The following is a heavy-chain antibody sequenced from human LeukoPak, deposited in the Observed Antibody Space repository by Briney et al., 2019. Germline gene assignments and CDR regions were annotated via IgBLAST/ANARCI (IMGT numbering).Heavy chain of an antibody. D-gene: IGHD3-10*01. CDR1: AATFTIYA. Sequence: SVKLSFTSSAATFTIYAVCMVREGHGQGLEWMGSIIPILDIANDAQEFQGRVTIRAAKSRRTAYMTLCRQRSEVKAVYYCARDLITMFRGFMYDVDYWGQGTLVTVSS. V-gene: IGHV1-69*04. CDR2: IIPILDIA. J-gene: IGHJ4*02. CDR3: ARDLITMFRGFMYDVDY.